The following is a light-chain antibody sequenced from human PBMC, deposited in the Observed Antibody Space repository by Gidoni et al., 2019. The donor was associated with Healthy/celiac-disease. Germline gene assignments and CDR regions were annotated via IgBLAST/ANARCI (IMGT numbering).Light chain of an antibody. CDR2: DAS. CDR1: QSVSSY. J-gene: IGKJ3*01. CDR3: QQRSNWPPFLT. Sequence: EIVLTQSPAILSLSPGERATLSCRASQSVSSYLAWYQQKPGQAPRLLIYDASNRATGIPARFSGSGSGTDFTLTISSLEPEDFAVYYCQQRSNWPPFLTFGPGTKVDIK. V-gene: IGKV3-11*01.